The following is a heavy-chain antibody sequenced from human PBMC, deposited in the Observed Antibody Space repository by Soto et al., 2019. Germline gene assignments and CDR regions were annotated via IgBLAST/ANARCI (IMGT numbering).Heavy chain of an antibody. J-gene: IGHJ4*02. D-gene: IGHD6-19*01. Sequence: EASVKVCCKASGGTFSSYAMSWVRQAPGQGLEWMGGIIPIFGTANYAQKFQGRVTITADESTSTAYMELSSLRSEDTAVYYCARGYSSAAAGYFDYWGQGTLVTVSS. CDR2: IIPIFGTA. CDR1: GGTFSSYA. CDR3: ARGYSSAAAGYFDY. V-gene: IGHV1-69*13.